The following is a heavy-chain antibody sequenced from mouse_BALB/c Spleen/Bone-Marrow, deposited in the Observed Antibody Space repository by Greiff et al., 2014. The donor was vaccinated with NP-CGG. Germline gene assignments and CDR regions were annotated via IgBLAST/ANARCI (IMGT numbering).Heavy chain of an antibody. CDR3: ARYYYGFYFDY. CDR2: IDPANGNT. D-gene: IGHD1-1*01. Sequence: QRVESGAELVKPGASVKLSCTASGFNIKDTYMHWVKQRPEQGLEWIGRIDPANGNTKYDPKFQGKATITADTSSNTAYLQLSSLTSEDTAVYYCARYYYGFYFDYWGQGTTLTVSS. V-gene: IGHV14-3*02. CDR1: GFNIKDTY. J-gene: IGHJ2*01.